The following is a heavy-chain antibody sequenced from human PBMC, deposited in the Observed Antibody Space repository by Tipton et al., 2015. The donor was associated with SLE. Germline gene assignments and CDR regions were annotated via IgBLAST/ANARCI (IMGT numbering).Heavy chain of an antibody. CDR2: IYTSGTT. V-gene: IGHV4-4*07. Sequence: TLSLTCIVSGGSISSYYWSWIRQPAGKGLEWIGRIYTSGTTYYNPSLKSRVTISKDTSKNQFSLKLSSVTAADTAAYYCARGGNYRPFDYWGQGTLVTVSS. D-gene: IGHD1-26*01. CDR1: GGSISSYY. CDR3: ARGGNYRPFDY. J-gene: IGHJ4*02.